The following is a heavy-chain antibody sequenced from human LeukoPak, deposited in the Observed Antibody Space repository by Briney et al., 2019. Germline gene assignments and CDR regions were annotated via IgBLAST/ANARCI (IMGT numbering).Heavy chain of an antibody. Sequence: KTGGSLRLSCAASGFTFSDYYMSWIRQAPGKGLEWVSDISSSGTNMYYADSVKDRFTISRDNAKNSLFLQMTSLRAEDTAVYYCVRESHNTWYIDSWGQGTLVTVSS. CDR2: ISSSGTNM. V-gene: IGHV3-11*04. J-gene: IGHJ4*02. CDR1: GFTFSDYY. D-gene: IGHD1-1*01. CDR3: VRESHNTWYIDS.